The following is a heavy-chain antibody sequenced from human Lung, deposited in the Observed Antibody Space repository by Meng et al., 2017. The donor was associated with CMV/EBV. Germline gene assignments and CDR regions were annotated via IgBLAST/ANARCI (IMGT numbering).Heavy chain of an antibody. CDR3: ARRPPALTGNWFDP. J-gene: IGHJ5*02. CDR1: GGSISSTSDY. Sequence: LXXSVSGGSISSTSDYWGWIRQPPGKGLEWIGSIYYSGTTYYNPSLKSRVTVSVDTSKNHLSLTLSAVTAADTAVYYCARRPPALTGNWFDPWGQGXLVTVSS. V-gene: IGHV4-39*02. CDR2: IYYSGTT. D-gene: IGHD1-14*01.